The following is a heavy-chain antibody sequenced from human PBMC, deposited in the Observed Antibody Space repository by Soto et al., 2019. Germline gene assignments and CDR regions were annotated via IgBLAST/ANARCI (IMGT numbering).Heavy chain of an antibody. CDR2: IIPIFGTA. CDR3: AREPYYYDSSGYYNGRGDDFDI. J-gene: IGHJ3*02. V-gene: IGHV1-69*13. Sequence: SVKVSCKASGGTFSSYAISWVRQAPGQGLEWMGGIIPIFGTANYAQKFQGRVTITADESTSTAYMELSSLRSEDTAVYYCAREPYYYDSSGYYNGRGDDFDIWG. CDR1: GGTFSSYA. D-gene: IGHD3-22*01.